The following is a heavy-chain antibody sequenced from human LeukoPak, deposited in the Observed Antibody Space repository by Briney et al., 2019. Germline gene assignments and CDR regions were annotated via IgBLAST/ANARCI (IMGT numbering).Heavy chain of an antibody. Sequence: GGSLRLSCAASGFAFTNAWMSWVRQAPGKGLEWVGRIKTKTDGGTTDYAAPVKGRFTISRDDSKNTLYLQMNSLKGEDTAVYYCTTDQGSSFDYWGQGTLVTVSS. J-gene: IGHJ4*02. CDR3: TTDQGSSFDY. V-gene: IGHV3-15*01. CDR1: GFAFTNAW. D-gene: IGHD6-13*01. CDR2: IKTKTDGGTT.